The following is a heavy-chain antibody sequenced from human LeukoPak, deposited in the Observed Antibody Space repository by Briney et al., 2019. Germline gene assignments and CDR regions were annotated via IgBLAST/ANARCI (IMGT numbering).Heavy chain of an antibody. CDR1: GYTFTSYG. J-gene: IGHJ2*01. CDR2: ISAYNGNT. V-gene: IGHV1-18*01. D-gene: IGHD5-24*01. Sequence: ASVKVSCKASGYTFTSYGFSWVRQAPGQGLEWMGWISAYNGNTNYAQKLQDRVTMTTDTFTSTAYMELGSLRSDDTAVYYCARDGDMATHECWYFDLWGRGTLVTVSS. CDR3: ARDGDMATHECWYFDL.